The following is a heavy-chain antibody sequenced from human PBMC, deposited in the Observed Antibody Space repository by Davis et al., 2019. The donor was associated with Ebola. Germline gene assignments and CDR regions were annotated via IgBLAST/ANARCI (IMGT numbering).Heavy chain of an antibody. CDR2: INHSGST. Sequence: MPSETLSLTCAVYGGSFSGYYWSWIRQPPGKGLEWIGEINHSGSTYYNPSLKSRVTISVDTSKNQFSLKLSSVTAADTAVYYCAAMTTVTGKGYYYYGMDVWGKGTTVTVSS. CDR3: AAMTTVTGKGYYYYGMDV. CDR1: GGSFSGYY. V-gene: IGHV4-34*01. J-gene: IGHJ6*04. D-gene: IGHD4-17*01.